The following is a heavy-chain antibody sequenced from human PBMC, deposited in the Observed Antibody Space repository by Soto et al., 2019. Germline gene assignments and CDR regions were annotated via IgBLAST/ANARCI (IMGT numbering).Heavy chain of an antibody. D-gene: IGHD2-21*02. Sequence: EVQLVESGGGLVQPGGSLRLSCAASGFTLSSYDIHWVRQATGAGLAWVSGIGSGGDTHYADSVKGRFIISREDGKNSLYLQMNNLRVGDRAVYYCTRKTAPTGMEVGGQGDTVTVSS. CDR2: IGSGGDT. V-gene: IGHV3-13*01. J-gene: IGHJ6*02. CDR3: TRKTAPTGMEV. CDR1: GFTLSSYD.